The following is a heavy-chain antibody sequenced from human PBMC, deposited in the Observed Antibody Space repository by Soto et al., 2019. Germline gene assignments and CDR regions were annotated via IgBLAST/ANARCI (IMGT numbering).Heavy chain of an antibody. CDR1: GYTFTGYY. V-gene: IGHV1-2*04. Sequence: ASVKVSCKASGYTFTGYYMHWVRQAPGQGLEWMGWINPNSGGTNYAQKFQGWVTMTRDTSISTAYMELSRLRSDDTAVYYCAIRQGSRVPAPRYGMDGRAQGTTVTVSS. D-gene: IGHD2-2*01. CDR3: AIRQGSRVPAPRYGMDG. CDR2: INPNSGGT. J-gene: IGHJ6*02.